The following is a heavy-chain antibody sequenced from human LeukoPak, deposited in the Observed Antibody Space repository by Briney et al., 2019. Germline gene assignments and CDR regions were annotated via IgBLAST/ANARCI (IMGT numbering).Heavy chain of an antibody. CDR1: GYTFTLYA. J-gene: IGHJ4*02. V-gene: IGHV1-3*01. CDR3: ARRSMVAGGDLDH. D-gene: IGHD3-16*01. Sequence: GASVKVSCKASGYTFTLYALHWVRQAPGQRLEWMGWINGGNGNTRCSQKFQGGVIMTRDTSASTTYMELRGLKYEDTAVYYCARRSMVAGGDLDHWGQGTQVTVSS. CDR2: INGGNGNT.